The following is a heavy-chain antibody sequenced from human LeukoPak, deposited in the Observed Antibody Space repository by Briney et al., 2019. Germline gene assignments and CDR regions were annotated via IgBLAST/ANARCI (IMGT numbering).Heavy chain of an antibody. CDR1: GFTFSSYA. CDR2: ISGSGGST. J-gene: IGHJ4*02. D-gene: IGHD3-10*01. Sequence: AGGSLRLSCAASGFTFSSYAMSWVRQAPGKGLEWVSAISGSGGSTYYADSVKGRFTISRDNSKNTLYLQMNSLRAEDTAVYYCAKDLWFGDPAPKHFDYWGQGTLVTVSS. CDR3: AKDLWFGDPAPKHFDY. V-gene: IGHV3-23*01.